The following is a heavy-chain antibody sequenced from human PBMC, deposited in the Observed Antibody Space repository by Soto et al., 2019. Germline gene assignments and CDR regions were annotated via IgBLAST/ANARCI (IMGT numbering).Heavy chain of an antibody. J-gene: IGHJ4*02. D-gene: IGHD1-1*01. V-gene: IGHV4-59*01. CDR1: GGSISSYY. CDR2: IYYSGST. Sequence: PXETLSLTCAVSGGSISSYYWSWIRQPPGKGLEWIGYIYYSGSTNYNPSLKSRVTISVDTSKNQFSLKLSSVTAADTAVYYCVGATTVRHFDYWGQGTLVTVSS. CDR3: VGATTVRHFDY.